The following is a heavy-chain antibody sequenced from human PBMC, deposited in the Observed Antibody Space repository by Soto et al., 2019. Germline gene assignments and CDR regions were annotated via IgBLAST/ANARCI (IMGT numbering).Heavy chain of an antibody. D-gene: IGHD3-10*01. V-gene: IGHV4-30-4*01. CDR1: GGSISSGDYY. CDR3: AGQPTAGSYYDLGSYYYYYAIDV. J-gene: IGHJ6*02. CDR2: IYYSGST. Sequence: QVQLQESGPELVKPSQTLSLTCSVSGGSISSGDYYWNWIRQPPGKGLEWIGHIYYSGSTYYNSSLKRLVTISLDTSKHQFSLKLSSVTAADTAVYYCAGQPTAGSYYDLGSYYYYYAIDVWGQGTTVTVSS.